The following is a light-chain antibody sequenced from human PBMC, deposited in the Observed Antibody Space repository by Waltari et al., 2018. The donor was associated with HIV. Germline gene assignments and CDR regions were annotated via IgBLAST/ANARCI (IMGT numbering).Light chain of an antibody. V-gene: IGLV3-25*03. CDR3: QSAGGGGTYR. J-gene: IGLJ2*01. CDR2: KDT. CDR1: ALSKEY. Sequence: SYDLTQPPSVSVSPGQTAKITCFGDALSKEYTSWHQKKAGQAPLLVIHKDTERASGIPERFSGSTSGRLVTLTIDDVEPDDEADYYCQSAGGGGTYRFGGGTKLTVL.